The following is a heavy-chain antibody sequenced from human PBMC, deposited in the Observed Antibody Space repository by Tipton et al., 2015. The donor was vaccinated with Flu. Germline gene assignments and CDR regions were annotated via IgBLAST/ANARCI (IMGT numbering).Heavy chain of an antibody. CDR3: ARDRGASGSPQYYYGMDV. Sequence: TLSLTCTVSGDSMRSDYFWGWIRQAPGKGLEWIGNIHYSGSPHYNPSLKSRVTISVDTSKNQFSLRLSSVTAADTGVYYCARDRGASGSPQYYYGMDVWGQGTTVTVSS. CDR2: IHYSGSP. CDR1: GDSMRSDYF. J-gene: IGHJ6*02. V-gene: IGHV4-38-2*02. D-gene: IGHD3-10*01.